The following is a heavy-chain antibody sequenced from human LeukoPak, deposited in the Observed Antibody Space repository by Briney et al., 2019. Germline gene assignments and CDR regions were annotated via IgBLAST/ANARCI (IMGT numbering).Heavy chain of an antibody. Sequence: GASVKVSCKASGYTFTGYYMHWVRQAPGQGLEWMGWISAYNGNTNYAQKLQGRVTMTTDTSTSTAYMELRSLRSDDTAVYYCASRYSGSSGFDYWGQGTLVTVSS. V-gene: IGHV1-18*04. CDR2: ISAYNGNT. CDR1: GYTFTGYY. J-gene: IGHJ4*02. D-gene: IGHD1-26*01. CDR3: ASRYSGSSGFDY.